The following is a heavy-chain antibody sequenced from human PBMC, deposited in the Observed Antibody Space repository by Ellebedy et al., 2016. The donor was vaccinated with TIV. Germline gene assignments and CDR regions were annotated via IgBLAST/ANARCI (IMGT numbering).Heavy chain of an antibody. Sequence: GESLKISXAASGFTFSNYAMSWVRQAPGKGLEWVSAISGSGGGAYYTELVKGRFTISRDNSKNRLLLQMNNLRAEDTAVYYCAKKYYYGSGSYYDVLDYWGQGTLVTVSS. V-gene: IGHV3-23*01. J-gene: IGHJ4*02. CDR3: AKKYYYGSGSYYDVLDY. D-gene: IGHD3-10*01. CDR1: GFTFSNYA. CDR2: ISGSGGGA.